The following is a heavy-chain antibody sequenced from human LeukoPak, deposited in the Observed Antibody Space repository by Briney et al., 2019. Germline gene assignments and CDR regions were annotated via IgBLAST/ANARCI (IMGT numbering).Heavy chain of an antibody. J-gene: IGHJ6*02. D-gene: IGHD4-17*01. CDR2: ISYDGSNK. CDR1: GFTFSSYA. V-gene: IGHV3-30*04. CDR3: AREGGDYSVAYYYYGMDV. Sequence: GSLRLSCAASGFTFSSYAMHWVRPAPGKGLEWVAVISYDGSNKYYADSVKGRFTISRDNSKNTLYLQMNSLRAEDTAVYYCAREGGDYSVAYYYYGMDVWGQGTTVTVSS.